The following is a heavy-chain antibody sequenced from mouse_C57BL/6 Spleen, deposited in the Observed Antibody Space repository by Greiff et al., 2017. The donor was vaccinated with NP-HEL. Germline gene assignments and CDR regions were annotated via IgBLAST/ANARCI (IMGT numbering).Heavy chain of an antibody. CDR2: INYDGSST. CDR3: ARERRDYAMDY. Sequence: EVMLVESEGGLVQPGSSLKLSCTASGFTFSDYYMAWVRQVPEKGLEWVANINYDGSSTYYLDSLKSRFIISRDNAKNILYLQMSSLKSEDTATYYCARERRDYAMDYWGQGTSVTVSS. J-gene: IGHJ4*01. CDR1: GFTFSDYY. D-gene: IGHD3-3*01. V-gene: IGHV5-16*01.